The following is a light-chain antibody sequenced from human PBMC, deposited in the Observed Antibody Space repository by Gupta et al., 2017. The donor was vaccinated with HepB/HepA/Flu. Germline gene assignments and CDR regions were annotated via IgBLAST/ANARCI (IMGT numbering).Light chain of an antibody. V-gene: IGKV3-11*01. J-gene: IGKJ2*01. CDR3: QQRTI. Sequence: EIVLTQSPATLSLSPGERATLSCRASQSVNTYLAWYQQKPGQTPRLLIYDASSRAAGIPARFSGSGSGTDFTRTSSSLETEDFAGDDGQQRTIFGQGTKMEIK. CDR1: QSVNTY. CDR2: DAS.